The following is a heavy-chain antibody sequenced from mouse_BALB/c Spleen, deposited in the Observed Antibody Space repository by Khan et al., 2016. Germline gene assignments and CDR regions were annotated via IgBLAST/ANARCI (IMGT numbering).Heavy chain of an antibody. Sequence: QIQLVQSGPELKKPGETVKISCKASGYTFTNYGMNWVKQAPGKGLKWMGWINTYTGEPTYADDFKGRFAFSLDTSASTAYLQINNLKHEDTATEFGARDFGSSYGWFAYWGQGTLVTVSA. V-gene: IGHV9-3-1*01. D-gene: IGHD1-1*01. CDR3: ARDFGSSYGWFAY. J-gene: IGHJ3*01. CDR1: GYTFTNYG. CDR2: INTYTGEP.